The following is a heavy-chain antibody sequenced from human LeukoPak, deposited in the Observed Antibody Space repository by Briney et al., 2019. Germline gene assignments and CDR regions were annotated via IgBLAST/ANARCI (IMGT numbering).Heavy chain of an antibody. CDR1: GFTFSSYA. CDR3: ARDGDGDYVFSYYFDY. CDR2: ISYDESNT. Sequence: GGSLRLSCAASGFTFSSYAMHWVRQAPGKGLEWVALISYDESNTFYADSVKGRFTISRDNSKNTLYLQMNSLRVEDTAVYYCARDGDGDYVFSYYFDYWGQGTLVTVFS. D-gene: IGHD4-17*01. V-gene: IGHV3-30*04. J-gene: IGHJ4*02.